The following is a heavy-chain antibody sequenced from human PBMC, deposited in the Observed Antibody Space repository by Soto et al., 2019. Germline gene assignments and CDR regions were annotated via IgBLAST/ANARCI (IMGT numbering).Heavy chain of an antibody. CDR1: GLTFSRLA. CDR2: ISTGGRYI. D-gene: IGHD2-15*01. J-gene: IGHJ5*02. CDR3: VTNVVVVSAADS. Sequence: EVHLVESGGGLVKPGGSLRLSCTVSGLTFSRLAMNWVRQAPGKGLEWVAAISTGGRYIYYADSVKGRFTLSRDNAKESLYLQMHSLTGEDTAIYYCVTNVVVVSAADSCGQGTLVTVSS. V-gene: IGHV3-21*01.